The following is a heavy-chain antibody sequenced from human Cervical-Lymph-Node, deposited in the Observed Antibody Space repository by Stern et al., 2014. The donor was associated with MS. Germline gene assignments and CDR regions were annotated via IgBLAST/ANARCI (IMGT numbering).Heavy chain of an antibody. CDR2: NYPGDSDT. J-gene: IGHJ4*02. Sequence: EAQLGESGGEVKKPGESLQISCKGYGDSITSYWIGWVSQMPGKGLEWMGINYPGDSDTRYSPSFQGQVTISADKSISTDYLQWSSLKASDTAMYYCARHCGFRPGCIDYWGQGTLVTVSS. CDR3: ARHCGFRPGCIDY. V-gene: IGHV5-51*01. D-gene: IGHD2-21*01. CDR1: GDSITSYW.